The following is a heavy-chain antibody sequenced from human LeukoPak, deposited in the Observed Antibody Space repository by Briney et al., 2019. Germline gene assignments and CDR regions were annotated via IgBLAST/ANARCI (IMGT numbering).Heavy chain of an antibody. CDR2: IYHSGST. D-gene: IGHD4-17*01. J-gene: IGHJ4*02. V-gene: IGHV4-4*02. CDR1: GDSISSTDW. Sequence: SGTLSLTCAVSGDSISSTDWWSWVRQPPGKGLEWIGEIYHSGSTNYNPSLMSRVIISIDKSENQFSLKLRSVTAADTAVYYYARDHARDYDDYHLVFDSWGQGTLVTVSS. CDR3: ARDHARDYDDYHLVFDS.